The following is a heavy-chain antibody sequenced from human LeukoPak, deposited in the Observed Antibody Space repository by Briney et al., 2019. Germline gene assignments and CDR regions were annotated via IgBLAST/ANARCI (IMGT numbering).Heavy chain of an antibody. Sequence: PGGSLRLSCSASGFTFSRYAMHWVRQAPGKGLEYVSAISNNGGSTYYADSVKGRFTISRDNSKNTLYLQMSRLRAEDTAVYYCAKVIGYDILTGYYGFDYWGQGTLVTVSS. V-gene: IGHV3-64*04. CDR3: AKVIGYDILTGYYGFDY. J-gene: IGHJ4*02. CDR1: GFTFSRYA. CDR2: ISNNGGST. D-gene: IGHD3-9*01.